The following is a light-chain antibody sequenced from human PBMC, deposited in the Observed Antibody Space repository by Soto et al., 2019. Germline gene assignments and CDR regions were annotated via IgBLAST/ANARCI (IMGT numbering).Light chain of an antibody. CDR1: NSNIGKNY. V-gene: IGLV1-51*01. J-gene: IGLJ3*02. CDR2: DNN. CDR3: GTWDSSLTVVV. Sequence: QSVLTQPPSVSAAPGQKVTIYCSGSNSNIGKNYVSWYQQLPGTAPKLLIYDNNQRPSGIPDRFSGSKSDTSATLGITGLQTGDEADYYCGTWDSSLTVVVFGGGTKLIVL.